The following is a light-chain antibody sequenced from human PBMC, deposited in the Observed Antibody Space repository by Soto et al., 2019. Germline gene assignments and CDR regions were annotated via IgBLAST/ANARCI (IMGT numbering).Light chain of an antibody. J-gene: IGKJ1*01. CDR1: QSVSSN. V-gene: IGKV3-15*01. Sequence: EIVMTQSPVTLSVSPGERATLSCRASQSVSSNLAWYQRKPGQAPRLLIYGASTRATGIPARFSGSGSGTEFTLTISSLQSEDFAVYYCQQYNKWPPRTFGQGTKV. CDR2: GAS. CDR3: QQYNKWPPRT.